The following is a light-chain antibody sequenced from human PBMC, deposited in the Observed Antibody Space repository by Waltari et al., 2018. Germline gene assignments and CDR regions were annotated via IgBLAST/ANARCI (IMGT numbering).Light chain of an antibody. V-gene: IGKV3-15*01. CDR2: GAS. CDR3: QQYNDWPPLT. J-gene: IGKJ4*01. Sequence: ETVMTQSPATLSVSPGERATLSCRASQSGSSNLAWYQQKPGQPPRLLIYGASTRATGIPARFSGSGSGTEFTLTISSLQSEDFAVYYCQQYNDWPPLTFGGGTKVEIK. CDR1: QSGSSN.